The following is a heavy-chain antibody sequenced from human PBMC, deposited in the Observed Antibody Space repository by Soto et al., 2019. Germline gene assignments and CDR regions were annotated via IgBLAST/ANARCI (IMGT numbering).Heavy chain of an antibody. Sequence: PGGSLRLSCAASGFTFSSCAMNWVRQAPGKGLEGVSTISGSGESTYYADSVKGRFTISRDNSKSTLYLQMNSLRAEDTAVYYCAKDRWNYDYFDFWGQGTLVTVSS. D-gene: IGHD1-7*01. CDR1: GFTFSSCA. CDR2: ISGSGEST. V-gene: IGHV3-23*01. CDR3: AKDRWNYDYFDF. J-gene: IGHJ4*02.